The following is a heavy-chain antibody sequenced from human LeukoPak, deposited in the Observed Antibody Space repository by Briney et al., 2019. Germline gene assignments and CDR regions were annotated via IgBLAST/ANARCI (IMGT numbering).Heavy chain of an antibody. CDR2: IRGSRYI. CDR3: ARVQGDMVRGVIIVGYYFDY. CDR1: GFTFSSYS. D-gene: IGHD3-10*01. V-gene: IGHV3-21*01. Sequence: GGSLRLSCAASGFTFSSYSMNWVRQAPGKGLEWVSAIRGSRYIYYADSVKGRFTISRDNTKNSLYLQMNSLRAENTAVYYCARVQGDMVRGVIIVGYYFDYWGQGTLVTVSS. J-gene: IGHJ4*02.